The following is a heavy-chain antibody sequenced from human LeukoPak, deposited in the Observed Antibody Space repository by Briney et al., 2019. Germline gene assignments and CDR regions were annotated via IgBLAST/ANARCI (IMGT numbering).Heavy chain of an antibody. CDR3: ARVTYGQQLTIDY. D-gene: IGHD6-13*01. CDR2: IYTSGST. Sequence: NPSETLSLTCAVYGGSFSGYYWSWIRQPAGKGLEWIGRIYTSGSTNYNPSLKSRVTMSVDTSKNQFSLKLSSVTAADTAVYYCARVTYGQQLTIDYWGQGTLVTVSS. CDR1: GGSFSGYY. J-gene: IGHJ4*02. V-gene: IGHV4-59*10.